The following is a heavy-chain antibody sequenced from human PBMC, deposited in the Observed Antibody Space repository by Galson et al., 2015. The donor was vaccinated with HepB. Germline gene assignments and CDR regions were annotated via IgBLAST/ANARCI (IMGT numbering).Heavy chain of an antibody. CDR2: TYYRSKWYN. CDR1: GDSVSSNSAA. Sequence: CAISGDSVSSNSAAWNWIRQSSSRGLEWLGRTYYRSKWYNDYAVSVKSRITINPDTSKNQFSLQLNSVTPEDTAVYYCAREGTMVRGVITRWYFDLWGRGTLVTVSS. J-gene: IGHJ2*01. CDR3: AREGTMVRGVITRWYFDL. V-gene: IGHV6-1*01. D-gene: IGHD3-10*01.